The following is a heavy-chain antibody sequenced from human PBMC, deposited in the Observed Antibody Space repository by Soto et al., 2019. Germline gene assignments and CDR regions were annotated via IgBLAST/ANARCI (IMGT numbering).Heavy chain of an antibody. CDR3: ASPSRSSSWRTQNYYYYYGMDV. CDR2: INHSGST. J-gene: IGHJ6*02. D-gene: IGHD6-13*01. Sequence: SETLSLTCAVFGGSFSGLYWSWIRQPPGKGLEWIGEINHSGSTNYNPSLKSRVTISVDTSKNQFSLKLSSVTAADTAVYYCASPSRSSSWRTQNYYYYYGMDVWGQGTTVTVSS. CDR1: GGSFSGLY. V-gene: IGHV4-34*01.